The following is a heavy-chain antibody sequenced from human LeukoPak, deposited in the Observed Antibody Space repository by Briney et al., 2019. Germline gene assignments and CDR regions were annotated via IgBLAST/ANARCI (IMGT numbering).Heavy chain of an antibody. CDR1: GFTFDDYA. CDR2: ISWNSGSI. Sequence: PGRSLRLSCAASGFTFDDYAMHWVRQAPGKGLEWVSGISWNSGSIGYADSVKGRFTISRDNAKNSLYLQMNSLRAEDMALYYCAKGAMVRGAVLYYFDYWGQGTLVTVSS. J-gene: IGHJ4*02. D-gene: IGHD3-10*01. V-gene: IGHV3-9*03. CDR3: AKGAMVRGAVLYYFDY.